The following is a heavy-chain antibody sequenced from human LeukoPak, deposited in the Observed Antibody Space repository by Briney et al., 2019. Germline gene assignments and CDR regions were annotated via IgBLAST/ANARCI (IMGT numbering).Heavy chain of an antibody. V-gene: IGHV1-2*02. D-gene: IGHD1-26*01. J-gene: IGHJ6*02. CDR2: INPNSGGT. CDR1: GYTFTGYY. CDR3: AVIVGATKGYYGMDV. Sequence: ASVKVSCKASGYTFTGYYMHWVRQAPGRGLEWMGWINPNSGGTNYAQKFQGRVTMTRDTSISTAYMGLSRLRSDDTAVYYCAVIVGATKGYYGMDVWGQGTTVTVSS.